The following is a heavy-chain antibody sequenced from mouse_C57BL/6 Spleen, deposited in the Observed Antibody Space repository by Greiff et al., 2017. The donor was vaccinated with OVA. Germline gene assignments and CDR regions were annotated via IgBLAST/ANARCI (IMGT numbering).Heavy chain of an antibody. V-gene: IGHV5-16*01. CDR3: ARGGDDEYDGAWVAY. CDR1: GFSFSDYY. Sequence: EVKLMESEGGLVQPGRSMKLSCTASGFSFSDYYLAWVRQVPEKGLEWVANLHYDGSSTYSLDSLKSRFIISRDNAKNILYLQMSRLKSEDTATDDGARGGDDEYDGAWVAYWGQGTLVTVSA. D-gene: IGHD2-4*01. CDR2: LHYDGSST. J-gene: IGHJ3*01.